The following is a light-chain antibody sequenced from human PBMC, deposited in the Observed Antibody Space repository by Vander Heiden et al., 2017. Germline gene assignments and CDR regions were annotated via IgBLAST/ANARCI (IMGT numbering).Light chain of an antibody. J-gene: IGKJ2*01. V-gene: IGKV3-11*01. CDR2: DGS. CDR1: QRFRNS. CDR3: HHRNSLPT. Sequence: IVLTQSPGTLSLSPGERATLSCRASQRFRNSLAWYQQKPGQSPRLLIYDGSTRANGIPDRFSDSGSGTDFTLTSSRREPEDFAVYYWHHRNSLPTFGQGTKMHIK.